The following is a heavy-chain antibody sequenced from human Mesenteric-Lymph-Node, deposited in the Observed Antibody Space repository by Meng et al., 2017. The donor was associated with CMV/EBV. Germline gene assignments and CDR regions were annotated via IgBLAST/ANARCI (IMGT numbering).Heavy chain of an antibody. J-gene: IGHJ4*01. CDR2: ISSSGYSK. CDR3: GGEPLAARPLAVEE. CDR1: GFTFNDYS. Sequence: GESLKISCAASGFTFNDYSMTWIRQAPGKGLEWVSQISSSGYSKVYADSVRGRFTISRDNSKNSLYLQMTGLRPEDTAVYYCGGEPLAARPLAVEEWGQGTLVTVSS. D-gene: IGHD6-6*01. V-gene: IGHV3-11*04.